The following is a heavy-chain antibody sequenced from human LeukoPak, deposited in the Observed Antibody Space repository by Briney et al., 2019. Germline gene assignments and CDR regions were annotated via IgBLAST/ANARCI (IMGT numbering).Heavy chain of an antibody. CDR2: IKQDGSEK. J-gene: IGHJ4*02. V-gene: IGHV3-7*01. CDR1: GFTFSSYW. Sequence: PGGSLRLSCAASGFTFSSYWMSWVRQAPGKGLEWVANIKQDGSEKYYVDSVKGRFTISRDNAKNSLYLQMNSLRAEDTAVYYCAVYSGYDLFDYWGQGTLVTVSS. D-gene: IGHD5-12*01. CDR3: AVYSGYDLFDY.